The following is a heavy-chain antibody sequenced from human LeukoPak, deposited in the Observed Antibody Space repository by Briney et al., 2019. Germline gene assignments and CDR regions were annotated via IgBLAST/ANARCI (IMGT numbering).Heavy chain of an antibody. CDR2: IYYSGST. CDR3: ATGYCSTTGCYDY. Sequence: SETLSLTCTVSGGSISSSSYYWGWIRQPPGKGLEWIGSIYYSGSTNYNPSLKSRVTISVDTSKNQFSLKLSSVTAADTAVYYCATGYCSTTGCYDYWGQGTLVTVSS. V-gene: IGHV4-39*07. J-gene: IGHJ4*02. D-gene: IGHD2-2*01. CDR1: GGSISSSSYY.